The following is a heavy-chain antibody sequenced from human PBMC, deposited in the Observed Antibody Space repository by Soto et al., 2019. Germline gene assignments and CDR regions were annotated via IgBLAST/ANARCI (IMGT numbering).Heavy chain of an antibody. V-gene: IGHV4-59*08. CDR2: IYYSGST. CDR3: ARLFDYGDYEAFEI. D-gene: IGHD4-17*01. J-gene: IGHJ3*02. Sequence: PSETLSLTCTVSGGSISSYYWSWIRQPPGKGLEWIGYIYYSGSTNYNKSLKSRVAISVDTSKNNFSLRVSSVTAADTAIYFCARLFDYGDYEAFEIWGQGTMVTVSS. CDR1: GGSISSYY.